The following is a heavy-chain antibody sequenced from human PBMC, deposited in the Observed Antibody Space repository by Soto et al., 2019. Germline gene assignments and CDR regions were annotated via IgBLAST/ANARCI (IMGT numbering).Heavy chain of an antibody. CDR3: ARTIYDYSSSFLFQDY. Sequence: PSETLSLTCTVSGGSISSGGYYWSWIRQHPGKGLEWIGYIYYSGSTYYNPSLKSRVTISVDTSKNQFSLKLSSVTAADTAVYYCARTIYDYSSSFLFQDYWGQGTLVTVSS. CDR1: GGSISSGGYY. CDR2: IYYSGST. V-gene: IGHV4-31*03. D-gene: IGHD6-6*01. J-gene: IGHJ4*02.